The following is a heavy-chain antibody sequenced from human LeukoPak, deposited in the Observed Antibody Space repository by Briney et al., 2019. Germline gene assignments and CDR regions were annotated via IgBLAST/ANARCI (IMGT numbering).Heavy chain of an antibody. CDR2: ISTYNDNT. V-gene: IGHV1-18*01. CDR1: GYAYTTYG. Sequence: ASVKVSCKASGYAYTTYGISWVRQAPGRGPEWVGWISTYNDNTKYAQSLQGRVTMTTDTSTRTAYMELRSLTSDDTAVYYCARDYDGTGYQRFWGQGTPVTVSS. J-gene: IGHJ4*02. CDR3: ARDYDGTGYQRF. D-gene: IGHD3-22*01.